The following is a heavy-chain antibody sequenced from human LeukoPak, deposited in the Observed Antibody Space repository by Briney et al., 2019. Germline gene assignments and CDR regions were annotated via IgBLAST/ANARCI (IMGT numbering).Heavy chain of an antibody. J-gene: IGHJ4*02. D-gene: IGHD6-6*01. V-gene: IGHV1-18*01. CDR1: GYTFTSYG. CDR3: ARDIAARLDY. CDR2: ISAYNGNT. Sequence: GESLKISCKASGYTFTSYGISWVRQAPGQGLEWMGWISAYNGNTNYAQKLQGRVTMTTDTSTSTAYMELRSLRSDDTAVYYCARDIAARLDYWGQGTLVTVSS.